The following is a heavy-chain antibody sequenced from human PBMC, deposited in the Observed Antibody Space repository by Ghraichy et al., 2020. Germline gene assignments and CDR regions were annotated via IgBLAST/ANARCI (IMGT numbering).Heavy chain of an antibody. CDR1: GGSLHGYY. D-gene: IGHD5-12*01. J-gene: IGHJ4*02. CDR2: INHSGAR. V-gene: IGHV4-34*01. Sequence: SQTLSLTCAVDGGSLHGYYWTWIRQSPAKGLEWIGEINHSGARDYQPSLESRVAISIDMSQDQFSLKIRSVTAADAGVYFCARKTTATSPWLDWSQGTLVAVSS. CDR3: ARKTTATSPWLD.